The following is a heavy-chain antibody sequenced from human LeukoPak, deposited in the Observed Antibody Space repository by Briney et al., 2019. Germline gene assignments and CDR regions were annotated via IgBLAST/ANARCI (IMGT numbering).Heavy chain of an antibody. J-gene: IGHJ3*02. D-gene: IGHD3-22*01. CDR3: AREFIPRVYDSSGSNAFDI. CDR2: INPNSGGT. CDR1: GYTFTGYY. Sequence: ASVKVSCKASGYTFTGYYMHWVRRAPGQGLEWMGWINPNSGGTNYAQKFQGRVTMTRDTSISTAYMELSRLRSDDTAVYYCAREFIPRVYDSSGSNAFDIWGQGTMVTVSS. V-gene: IGHV1-2*02.